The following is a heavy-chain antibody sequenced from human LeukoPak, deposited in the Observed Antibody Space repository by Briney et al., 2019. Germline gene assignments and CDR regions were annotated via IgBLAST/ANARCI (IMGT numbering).Heavy chain of an antibody. V-gene: IGHV3-33*01. Sequence: GRSLRLSCVASGFTFSSYTMHWVRQAPGKGLEWVALILSDGSNEYYADSVKGRFTISRDNSESTLYLQMNSLRAEDTAEYFFAXXXXXXXGHPFDSWGQGTXXT. CDR3: AXXXXXXXGHPFDS. CDR2: ILSDGSNE. CDR1: GFTFSSYT. J-gene: IGHJ4*02.